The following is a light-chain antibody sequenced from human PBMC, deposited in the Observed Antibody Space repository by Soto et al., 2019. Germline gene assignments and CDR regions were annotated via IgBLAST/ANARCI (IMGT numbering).Light chain of an antibody. CDR3: QQYNSYSWT. Sequence: DIPMTQSPSPLSTSVGDRVNITCRASQNIRGWLAWYQQKPGKAPKLLIYDASTLESGVPSRFSGSGSGTEFTLTISSLQPDDFATYYCQQYNSYSWTFGQGTTVAIK. V-gene: IGKV1-5*01. CDR2: DAS. J-gene: IGKJ1*01. CDR1: QNIRGW.